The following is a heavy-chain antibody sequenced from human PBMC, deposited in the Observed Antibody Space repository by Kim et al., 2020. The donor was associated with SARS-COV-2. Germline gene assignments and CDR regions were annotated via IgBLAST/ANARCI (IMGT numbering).Heavy chain of an antibody. J-gene: IGHJ4*02. CDR3: TSNSRLLFSDRFFDH. Sequence: GGSLRLSCTISGFTFGDYAMSWFRQAPGKGLEWVGFIRSKAYRGTTEYAASVKGRFTISRDDSNYIAYLQIDSLRTEDTAVYYCTSNSRLLFSDRFFDHWCQGTLVTVSS. CDR1: GFTFGDYA. CDR2: IRSKAYRGTT. D-gene: IGHD3-10*01. V-gene: IGHV3-49*03.